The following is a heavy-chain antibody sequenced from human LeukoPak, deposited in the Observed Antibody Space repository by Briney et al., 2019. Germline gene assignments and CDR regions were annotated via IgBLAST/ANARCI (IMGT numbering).Heavy chain of an antibody. CDR2: IYYTGST. J-gene: IGHJ4*02. CDR1: GGSISSYY. V-gene: IGHV4-59*01. CDR3: ARLLTYGSGGNFIEKPIDY. D-gene: IGHD3-10*01. Sequence: SETLSLTCTVSGGSISSYYWSWIRQPPGKGLEYIGYIYYTGSTNYNPSLKSRVTISVDTSKNQFSLKLSSVTAADTAVYYCARLLTYGSGGNFIEKPIDYWGQGTLVTVSS.